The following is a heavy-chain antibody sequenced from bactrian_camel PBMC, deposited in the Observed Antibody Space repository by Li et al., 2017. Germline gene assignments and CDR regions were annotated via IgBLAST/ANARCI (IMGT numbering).Heavy chain of an antibody. CDR2: LLTGRGTT. CDR1: GSIFSTYC. V-gene: IGHV3S54*01. Sequence: HVQLVESGGGSVQAGGSLSLSCAASGSIFSTYCISWYRQVPGKEREGVAVLLTGRGTTYYADSVKGRFVLSEDNAKKTLYLQMNDLKPDDTAIYYCAAGSDWASLATTEYEHWGQGTQVTVS. CDR3: AAGSDWASLATTEYEH. J-gene: IGHJ4*01. D-gene: IGHD4*01.